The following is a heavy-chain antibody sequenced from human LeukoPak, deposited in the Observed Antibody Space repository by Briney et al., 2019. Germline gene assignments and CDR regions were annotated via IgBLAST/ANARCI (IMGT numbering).Heavy chain of an antibody. CDR3: ARGGHGASFDY. CDR2: IYSGGNT. D-gene: IGHD3/OR15-3a*01. J-gene: IGHJ4*02. CDR1: GFTVTNNY. Sequence: PGGSLRLSCAASGFTVTNNYMTWVRQAPGKGLEWVSVIYSGGNTYYADSAKGRFTISRDNSKNTVFLQMNSLRAEDTAVYYCARGGHGASFDYWGQGTLVTVSS. V-gene: IGHV3-53*01.